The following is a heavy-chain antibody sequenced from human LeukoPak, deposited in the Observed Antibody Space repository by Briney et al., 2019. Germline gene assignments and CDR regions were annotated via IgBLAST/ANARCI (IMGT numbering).Heavy chain of an antibody. CDR2: IYTSGST. CDR1: GGSISSYY. V-gene: IGHV4-4*07. D-gene: IGHD5-24*01. J-gene: IGHJ4*02. CDR3: ARDLVEMATIALDY. Sequence: RPSETLSLTCTVSGGSISSYYWSWIRQPAGKGLEWIGRIYTSGSTNYNPSLKSRVTMSVDTPKNQFSLKLSSVTAADTAVYYCARDLVEMATIALDYWGQGTLVTVSS.